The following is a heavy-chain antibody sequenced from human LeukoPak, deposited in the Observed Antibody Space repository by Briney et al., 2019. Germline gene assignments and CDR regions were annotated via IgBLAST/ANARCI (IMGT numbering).Heavy chain of an antibody. CDR1: GGTFSSYA. Sequence: ASVKVSCKASGGTFSSYAISWVRQAPKQGLEWMGRIIPILGIANYAQKFQGRVTITADKSTSTAYMELSSLRSEDTAVYYCAFGDGYRYPYYFDYWGQGTLVTVSS. V-gene: IGHV1-69*04. CDR3: AFGDGYRYPYYFDY. J-gene: IGHJ4*02. D-gene: IGHD5-24*01. CDR2: IIPILGIA.